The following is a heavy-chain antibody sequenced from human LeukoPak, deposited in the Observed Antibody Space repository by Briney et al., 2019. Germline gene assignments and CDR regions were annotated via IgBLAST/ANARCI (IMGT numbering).Heavy chain of an antibody. J-gene: IGHJ4*02. CDR3: ASKKDGNHFDY. CDR2: IYYSGST. V-gene: IGHV4-39*01. CDR1: GGSISSSSYY. Sequence: PSETLFLTCTVSGGSISSSSYYWDWIRRPPGKGLEWIGSIYYSGSTYYNPSLKSRVAMSVDMSKNQFSLKLNSVTAADTAVYFCASKKDGNHFDYWGQGTLVTVSS.